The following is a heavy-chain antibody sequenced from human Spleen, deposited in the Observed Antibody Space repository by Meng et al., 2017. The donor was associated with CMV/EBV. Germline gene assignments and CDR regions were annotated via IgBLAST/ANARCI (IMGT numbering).Heavy chain of an antibody. J-gene: IGHJ5*01. Sequence: ASVKVSCKASGYTFINYGINWVRQAPGQGLEWMGIINPSGGSTSYAQKFQGRVTMTRDTSTSTVYMELSSLRSEDTAVYYCARGTGDPYSSSWFGYWGQGTLVTVSS. CDR3: ARGTGDPYSSSWFGY. CDR1: GYTFINYG. V-gene: IGHV1-46*01. CDR2: INPSGGST. D-gene: IGHD6-13*01.